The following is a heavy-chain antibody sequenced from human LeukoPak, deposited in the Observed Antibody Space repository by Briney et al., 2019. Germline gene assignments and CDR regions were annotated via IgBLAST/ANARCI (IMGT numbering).Heavy chain of an antibody. CDR1: GYTFTSYY. J-gene: IGHJ6*03. CDR3: ARDPVSSPAPYYMDV. V-gene: IGHV1-46*01. Sequence: ASVKVSCKASGYTFTSYYKHWVRQAPGQGLEWMGIINPSGGSTSYAQKFQGRVTMTRDTSTSTVYMELSSLRSEDTAVYYCARDPVSSPAPYYMDVWGKGTTVTVSS. CDR2: INPSGGST.